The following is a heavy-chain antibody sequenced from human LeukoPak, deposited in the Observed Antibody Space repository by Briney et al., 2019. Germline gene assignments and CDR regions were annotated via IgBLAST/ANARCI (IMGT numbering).Heavy chain of an antibody. V-gene: IGHV4-39*01. CDR3: TSRGFRLPLDAFDV. D-gene: IGHD5-24*01. CDR2: ICNNGDT. J-gene: IGHJ3*01. CDR1: GGPITSSAYY. Sequence: SETLSLTCTVSGGPITSSAYYWVWVRQSPGRGLEWLGSICNNGDTYYNPSFESRVTIAIETSKNQFSLKMTSVTAADAAAYYCTSRGFRLPLDAFDVWGQGRRVSVSS.